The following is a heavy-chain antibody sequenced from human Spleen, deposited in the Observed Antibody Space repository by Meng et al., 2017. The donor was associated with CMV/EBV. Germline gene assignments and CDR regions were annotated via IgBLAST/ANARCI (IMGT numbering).Heavy chain of an antibody. D-gene: IGHD3-10*01. CDR3: ARGESGRGRMDV. Sequence: SVKVSCKSSGYSFTSNGISWVRQAPGQGLEWMGRIIPILGIANYAQKFQGRVTITADKSTSTAYMELSSLRSEDTAVYYCARGESGRGRMDVWGQGTTVTVSS. V-gene: IGHV1-69*04. J-gene: IGHJ6*02. CDR2: IIPILGIA. CDR1: GYSFTSNG.